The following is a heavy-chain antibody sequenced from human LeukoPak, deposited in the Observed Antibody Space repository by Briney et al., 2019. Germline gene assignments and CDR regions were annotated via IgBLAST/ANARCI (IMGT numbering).Heavy chain of an antibody. Sequence: SVKVSCKASGYTFTSYGISWVRQAPGQGLEWMGGIIPIFGTANYAQKFQGRVTITADESTSTAYMELSSLRSEDTAVYYCARVKDVLLWFGGNNWFDPWGQGTLVTVSS. J-gene: IGHJ5*02. CDR1: GYTFTSYG. D-gene: IGHD3-10*01. CDR2: IIPIFGTA. CDR3: ARVKDVLLWFGGNNWFDP. V-gene: IGHV1-69*13.